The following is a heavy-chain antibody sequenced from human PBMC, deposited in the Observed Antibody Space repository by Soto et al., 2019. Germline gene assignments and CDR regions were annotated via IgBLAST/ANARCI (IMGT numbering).Heavy chain of an antibody. CDR2: IYYTGTT. CDR3: ARLGDYYQAFDY. Sequence: SETSYLISTLSGGPIGMYYSTWFRQPPGQGLEWVGYIYYTGTTTYNPSLKSRVTVSVDTSKNQFSLKLRSVTAADTAVYYCARLGDYYQAFDYWGQGTLVTVSS. V-gene: IGHV4-59*08. CDR1: GGPIGMYY. J-gene: IGHJ4*01. D-gene: IGHD3-22*01.